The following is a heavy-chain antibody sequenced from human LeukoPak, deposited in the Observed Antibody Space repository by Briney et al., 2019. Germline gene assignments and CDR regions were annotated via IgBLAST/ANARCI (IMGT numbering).Heavy chain of an antibody. Sequence: GGSLRLSCAASGFTFSSYWMSWLRQAPGKGLEWVANIKQDGSEKYYVDSVKGRFTISRDNAKNSLYLQMNSLRAEDTAVYYCARDPPRYYDSSGYYPPGGDYWGQGTLVTVSS. V-gene: IGHV3-7*01. CDR1: GFTFSSYW. CDR2: IKQDGSEK. D-gene: IGHD3-22*01. CDR3: ARDPPRYYDSSGYYPPGGDY. J-gene: IGHJ4*02.